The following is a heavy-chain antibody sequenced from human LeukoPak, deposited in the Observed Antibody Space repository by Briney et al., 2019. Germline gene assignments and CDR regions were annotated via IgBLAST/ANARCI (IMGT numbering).Heavy chain of an antibody. V-gene: IGHV4-34*01. J-gene: IGHJ4*02. CDR1: GGSFSGYH. CDR2: INHSGST. D-gene: IGHD3-10*01. Sequence: SETLSLTCAVYGGSFSGYHWSWIRQPPGKGLEWIGEINHSGSTNYNPSLKSRVTISVDTSKNQFSLKLSSVTAADTAVYYCAKTGNFGGDDYWGQGTLVTVSS. CDR3: AKTGNFGGDDY.